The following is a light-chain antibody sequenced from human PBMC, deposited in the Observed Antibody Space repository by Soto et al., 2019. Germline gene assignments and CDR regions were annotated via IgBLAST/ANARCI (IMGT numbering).Light chain of an antibody. V-gene: IGKV1-9*01. CDR1: QGISSY. CDR2: AAS. CDR3: QQLNSYPWK. Sequence: IQLTQSPSSLSASVGDRVTITCRASQGISSYLAWYQQKPGKAPKLLIYAASTLQSGVPSRFSGSGSGTDFTLTISSLQPEDFATYYCQQLNSYPWKFGQGTK. J-gene: IGKJ1*01.